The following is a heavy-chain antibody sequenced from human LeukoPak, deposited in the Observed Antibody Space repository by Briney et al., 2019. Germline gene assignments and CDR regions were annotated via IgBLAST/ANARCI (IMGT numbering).Heavy chain of an antibody. J-gene: IGHJ4*02. Sequence: SETLSLTCTVSGGSISSYYWSWIRQPPGKGLEWIGYIYYSGSTNYNPSLKSRVTISVDTYKHQFSLKLTSVTAADTAVYYCARGVPEYYDFWSGYFYYFDYWGQGTLVTVSS. V-gene: IGHV4-59*01. D-gene: IGHD3-3*01. CDR3: ARGVPEYYDFWSGYFYYFDY. CDR2: IYYSGST. CDR1: GGSISSYY.